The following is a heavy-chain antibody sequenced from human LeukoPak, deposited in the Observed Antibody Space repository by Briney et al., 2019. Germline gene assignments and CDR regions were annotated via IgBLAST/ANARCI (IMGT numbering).Heavy chain of an antibody. D-gene: IGHD6-19*01. CDR3: ARVCSGWHEYYYCYMDV. CDR1: GGSFSGYS. J-gene: IGHJ6*03. V-gene: IGHV4-34*01. CDR2: INESETT. Sequence: SETLSLTCAVYGGSFSGYSWSWIRQPPGEGLEWIGEINESETTNYKSSLKSRVTISVDTSKRQLSLKLTSVTAADTAVYYCARVCSGWHEYYYCYMDVWGKGTTVTVSS.